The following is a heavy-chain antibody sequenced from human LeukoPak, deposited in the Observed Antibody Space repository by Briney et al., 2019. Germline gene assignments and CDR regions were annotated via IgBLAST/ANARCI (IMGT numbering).Heavy chain of an antibody. J-gene: IGHJ5*02. D-gene: IGHD2-2*01. Sequence: PSETLSLTCTVSGGSISSGGYYWSWIRQHPGKGLEWIGYIYYSGSIYYNPSLKSRVTISVDTSKNQFSLKLSSVTAADTAVYYCARDIIEPAATIEEDWFDPWGQGTLVTVSS. CDR3: ARDIIEPAATIEEDWFDP. V-gene: IGHV4-31*02. CDR2: IYYSGSI. CDR1: GGSISSGGYY.